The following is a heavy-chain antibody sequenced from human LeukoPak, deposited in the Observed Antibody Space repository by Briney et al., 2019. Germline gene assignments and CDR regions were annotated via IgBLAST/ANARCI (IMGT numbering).Heavy chain of an antibody. D-gene: IGHD3-9*01. V-gene: IGHV3-30*02. CDR2: IRYDGSNK. J-gene: IGHJ6*03. Sequence: GGSLRLSCAASGFTFSSYGMHWVRQAPGKGLEWVAFIRYDGSNKYYADSVKGRFTISRDNSKNTLYLQMNSLKTEDTAVYYCTTDSILTGYFYYYYMDVWGKGTTVTISS. CDR3: TTDSILTGYFYYYYMDV. CDR1: GFTFSSYG.